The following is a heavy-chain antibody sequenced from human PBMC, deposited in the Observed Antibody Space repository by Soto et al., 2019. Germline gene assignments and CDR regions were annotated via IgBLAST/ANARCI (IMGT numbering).Heavy chain of an antibody. J-gene: IGHJ2*01. CDR1: GDSVSSVTAT. Sequence: QVQLQQSGPGLVKPSQTLSLMCDISGDSVSSVTATWSWIRQSPSRGLEWLGRTYYRSKWYNDYAMSVKGRIVITPGTSKNQVSLQLNSVTPEDTATYFCARDGSGFHWYFDVWGRGTLVTVSS. V-gene: IGHV6-1*01. CDR2: TYYRSKWYN. D-gene: IGHD6-19*01. CDR3: ARDGSGFHWYFDV.